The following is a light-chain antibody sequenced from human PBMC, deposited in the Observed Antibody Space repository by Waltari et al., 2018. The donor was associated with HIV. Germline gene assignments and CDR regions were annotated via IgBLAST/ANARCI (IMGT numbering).Light chain of an antibody. J-gene: IGLJ3*02. CDR2: DAN. V-gene: IGLV7-46*01. CDR1: TGEVTSGHY. CDR3: LVSYTGTWV. Sequence: QAVVTQEPSLTVSPGDTVTLTCGSTTGEVTSGHYPFWVQQRPGQAPRTLICDANKKHSWTPARFSGSLLGGKAALTLSGAQPEDEADYYCLVSYTGTWVFGGGTKVTVL.